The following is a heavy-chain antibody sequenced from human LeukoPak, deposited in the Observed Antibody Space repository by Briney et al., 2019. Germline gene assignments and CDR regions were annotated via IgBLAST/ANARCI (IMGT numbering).Heavy chain of an antibody. V-gene: IGHV3-7*01. J-gene: IGHJ5*02. CDR3: ARGGYCSSTSCSKTYNWFDP. CDR2: IKQDGSEK. CDR1: GFTFSSYW. Sequence: PGGSLRLSCAASGFTFSSYWMSWVRQAPGKGLEWVANIKQDGSEKYYVDSVKGRFTISRDNAKNSLYLQMNSLRAEDTAVYYCARGGYCSSTSCSKTYNWFDPWGQGTLVTVSS. D-gene: IGHD2-2*01.